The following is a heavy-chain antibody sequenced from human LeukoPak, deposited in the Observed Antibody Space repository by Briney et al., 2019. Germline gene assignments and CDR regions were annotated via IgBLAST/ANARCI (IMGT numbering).Heavy chain of an antibody. CDR2: ISSSGSTI. D-gene: IGHD3-10*02. Sequence: PGGSLRLSCEASGFTFKNAWMNWVRQAPGKGLEWVSYISSSGSTIYYADSVEGRFTISRDNAKNSLYLQMNSLRAEDTAVYYCAELGITMIGGVWGKGTTVTISS. J-gene: IGHJ6*04. CDR1: GFTFKNAW. CDR3: AELGITMIGGV. V-gene: IGHV3-48*04.